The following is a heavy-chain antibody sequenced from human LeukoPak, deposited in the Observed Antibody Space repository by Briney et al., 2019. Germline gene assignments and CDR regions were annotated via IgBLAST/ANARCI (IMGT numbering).Heavy chain of an antibody. J-gene: IGHJ4*02. Sequence: GGSLRLSCAASGFTFSSYGMHWVRQAPGKGLEWVAVIWYDGSNKYYADSVKGRFTISRDNSKNTLYLQMNSLRDEDTAVYYCASSDCSSTSCFVDYWGQGTLVTVSS. CDR3: ASSDCSSTSCFVDY. D-gene: IGHD2-2*01. V-gene: IGHV3-33*01. CDR1: GFTFSSYG. CDR2: IWYDGSNK.